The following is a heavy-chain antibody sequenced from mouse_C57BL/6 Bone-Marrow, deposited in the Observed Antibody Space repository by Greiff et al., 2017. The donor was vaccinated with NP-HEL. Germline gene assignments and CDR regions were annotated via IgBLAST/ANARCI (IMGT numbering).Heavy chain of an antibody. CDR3: ARVDDYDGPWFAY. CDR1: GFTFSDYG. CDR2: ISSGSSTI. J-gene: IGHJ3*01. Sequence: VQLKESGGGLVKPGGSLKLSCAASGFTFSDYGMHWVRQAPEKGLEWVAYISSGSSTIYYADKVKGRFTISRDNAKNTLFLQMTSLRSEDTAMYYCARVDDYDGPWFAYWGQGTLVTVSA. D-gene: IGHD2-4*01. V-gene: IGHV5-17*01.